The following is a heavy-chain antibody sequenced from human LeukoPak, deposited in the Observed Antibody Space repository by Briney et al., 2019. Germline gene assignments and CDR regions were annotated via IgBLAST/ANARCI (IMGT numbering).Heavy chain of an antibody. V-gene: IGHV3-53*01. Sequence: GGSLRLSCAASGFTVSSNYMSWVRQAPGKGLEWVSVIYSGGSAYYADSVKGRFTISRDNSKNTLYLQMNSLRAEDTAVYYCARVLRASIDYWGQGSLVTVST. CDR1: GFTVSSNY. CDR3: ARVLRASIDY. CDR2: IYSGGSA. J-gene: IGHJ4*02. D-gene: IGHD1-26*01.